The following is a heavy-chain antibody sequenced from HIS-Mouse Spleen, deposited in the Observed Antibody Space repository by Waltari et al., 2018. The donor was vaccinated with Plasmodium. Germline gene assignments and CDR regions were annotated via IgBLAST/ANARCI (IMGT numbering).Heavy chain of an antibody. CDR3: ARLRYSYGYFDY. V-gene: IGHV4-59*08. CDR1: GGSISSYY. CDR2: IYYSGST. D-gene: IGHD5-18*01. J-gene: IGHJ4*02. Sequence: QVQLQESGPGLVKPSETLSLTCTVHGGSISSYYWSWIRQPPGKGLEWIGYIYYSGSTNYNPSLKSRVTISVDTSKNQFSLKLSSVTAADTAVYYCARLRYSYGYFDYWGQGTLVTVSS.